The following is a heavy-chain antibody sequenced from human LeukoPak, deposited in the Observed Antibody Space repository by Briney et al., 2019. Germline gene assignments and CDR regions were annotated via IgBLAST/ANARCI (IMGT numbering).Heavy chain of an antibody. CDR3: ARVRGVIIPYYYYMDV. Sequence: SETLSLTCAVYGGSFSGYYWSWIRQPPGKGLEWIGEINHSGSTNYNPSLKSRVTISVDTSKNQFSLKLSSVTAADTAVYYCARVRGVIIPYYYYMDVWGKGTTVTISS. D-gene: IGHD3-10*01. V-gene: IGHV4-34*01. CDR1: GGSFSGYY. J-gene: IGHJ6*03. CDR2: INHSGST.